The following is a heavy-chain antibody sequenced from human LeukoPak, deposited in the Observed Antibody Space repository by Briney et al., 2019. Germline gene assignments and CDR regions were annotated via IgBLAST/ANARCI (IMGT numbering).Heavy chain of an antibody. D-gene: IGHD6-19*01. V-gene: IGHV1-2*02. Sequence: GASVKVSCKASGYTFTGYYMHWVRQAPGQGLEWMGWINPNSGGTNYAPKFQGRVTVTGDTSITTAYMELSRLRPDDAAVYYCARVGSSGWYVHPTLDYWGQGTLVTVSS. CDR1: GYTFTGYY. CDR3: ARVGSSGWYVHPTLDY. CDR2: INPNSGGT. J-gene: IGHJ4*02.